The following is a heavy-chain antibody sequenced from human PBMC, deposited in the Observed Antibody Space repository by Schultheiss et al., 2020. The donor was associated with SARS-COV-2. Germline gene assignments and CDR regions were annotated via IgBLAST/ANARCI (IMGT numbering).Heavy chain of an antibody. CDR2: INPTSGVP. CDR1: GYTFTDYY. V-gene: IGHV1-2*06. J-gene: IGHJ4*02. Sequence: GESLKISCKASGYTFTDYYIHWVRQVPGQGLEWLGRINPTSGVPNSAQKFQGRVTMARDTSISTAHMELSSLRSDDTAVYYCASHIVPGAPLNYWGQGALVTVSS. CDR3: ASHIVPGAPLNY. D-gene: IGHD2-2*01.